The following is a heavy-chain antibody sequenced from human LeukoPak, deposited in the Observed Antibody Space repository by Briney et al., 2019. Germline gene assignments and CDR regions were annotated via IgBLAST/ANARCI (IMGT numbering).Heavy chain of an antibody. CDR2: INPNSGGT. J-gene: IGHJ4*02. CDR1: GYTFTGYY. CDR3: ARDAMGVAGLFWGILTGYED. Sequence: ASVKVSCKASGYTFTGYYMHWVRQAPGQGLEWMGWINPNSGGTNYAQKFQGRVTMTRDTSISTAYMELSRLRSDDTAVYYCARDAMGVAGLFWGILTGYEDWGQGTLVTVSS. V-gene: IGHV1-2*02. D-gene: IGHD3-9*01.